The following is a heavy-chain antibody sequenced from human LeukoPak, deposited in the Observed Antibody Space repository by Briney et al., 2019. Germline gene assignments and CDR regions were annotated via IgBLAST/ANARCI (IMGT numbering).Heavy chain of an antibody. CDR2: IGDDGATT. CDR3: AKDYDLLTGALDY. CDR1: GFSFTSSA. D-gene: IGHD3-9*01. J-gene: IGHJ4*02. Sequence: GGSLRLSCAASGFSFTSSAMGWVRQAPGKGLGWVSVIGDDGATTHYADSVRGRFTISRDNSKNTLSLQMNSLRAEDTAIYYCAKDYDLLTGALDYWGQGTLVTGSS. V-gene: IGHV3-23*01.